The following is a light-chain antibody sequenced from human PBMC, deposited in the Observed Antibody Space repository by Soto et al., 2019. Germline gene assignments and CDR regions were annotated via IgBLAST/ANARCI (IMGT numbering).Light chain of an antibody. CDR2: DAS. CDR3: QQRSNWT. Sequence: EIVLTQSPATLSLSPGERATLSCRASQSVSSYLAWYQQKPGQAPRLLIYDASNRATGIPSRFSGSGSGTDFTLTIRSLEPEDSAVYYCQQRSNWTFGQGTKVEIK. CDR1: QSVSSY. J-gene: IGKJ1*01. V-gene: IGKV3-11*01.